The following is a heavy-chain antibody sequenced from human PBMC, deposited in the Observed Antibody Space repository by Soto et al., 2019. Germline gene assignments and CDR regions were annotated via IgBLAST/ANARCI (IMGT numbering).Heavy chain of an antibody. CDR1: GGSVSSGGYY. CDR2: IYYSGTT. D-gene: IGHD2-8*01. J-gene: IGHJ4*02. CDR3: ARRALPQCINGFCYIVRLWDY. V-gene: IGHV4-31*03. Sequence: SESLSLTCTVSGGSVSSGGYYWSWIRQHPGTGLEWIGYIYYSGTTYFNPSLKSRASISLDTSKNEFSLKLTSVTAADTAVYYCARRALPQCINGFCYIVRLWDYWGQGALVTVSS.